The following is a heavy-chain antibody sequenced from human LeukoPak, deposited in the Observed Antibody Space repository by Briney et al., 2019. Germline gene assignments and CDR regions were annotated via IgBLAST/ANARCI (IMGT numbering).Heavy chain of an antibody. CDR3: ARDYGDYVAFDI. J-gene: IGHJ3*02. D-gene: IGHD4-17*01. CDR2: ISAYNGKT. CDR1: GYTFTSYG. Sequence: ASVKVSCKASGYTFTSYGISWVRQAPGQGLEWMGWISAYNGKTNYAQKLQGRVTMTTDTSTSTAYMELRSLRSDDTAVYHCARDYGDYVAFDIWGQGTMVTVSS. V-gene: IGHV1-18*01.